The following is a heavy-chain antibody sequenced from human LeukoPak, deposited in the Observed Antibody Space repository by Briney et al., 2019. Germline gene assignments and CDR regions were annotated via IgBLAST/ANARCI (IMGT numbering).Heavy chain of an antibody. J-gene: IGHJ4*02. D-gene: IGHD6-19*01. V-gene: IGHV3-23*01. CDR3: AKPLIPVAGTLYFDY. CDR1: GFTFSNYA. Sequence: GGSLRLSSAASGFTFSNYAMSWVRQAPGKGLEWVSTISGSGDSTYYADSVKGRFAISRDISKNTLYLQMNSLRAEDTAVYYCAKPLIPVAGTLYFDYWGQGTLVTVSS. CDR2: ISGSGDST.